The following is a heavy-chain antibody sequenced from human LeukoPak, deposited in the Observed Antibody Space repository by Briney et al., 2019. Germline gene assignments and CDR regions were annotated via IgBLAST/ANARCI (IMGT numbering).Heavy chain of an antibody. J-gene: IGHJ5*02. D-gene: IGHD6-13*01. CDR1: GYTFTGYY. Sequence: GASVKVSCMASGYTFTGYYMHWVRQAPGQGLEWMGWINPNSGGTNYAQKFQGRVTMTRDTSISTAYMERSRLRSDDTAVYYCARAGEIAAAGAMDNWFDPWGQGTLVTVSS. CDR3: ARAGEIAAAGAMDNWFDP. V-gene: IGHV1-2*02. CDR2: INPNSGGT.